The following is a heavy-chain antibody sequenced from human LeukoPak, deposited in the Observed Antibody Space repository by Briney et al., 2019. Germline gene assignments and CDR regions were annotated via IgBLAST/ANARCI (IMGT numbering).Heavy chain of an antibody. Sequence: GGSLRLSCAASGFTFDDYAMHWVRQAPGKGLEWVSLISGDGGSTYYADSVKGRFTISRDNSKNSLCLQMNSLRTEDTALYYCAKDPRDYYDSSGYLDYGMDVWGQGTTVTVSS. CDR3: AKDPRDYYDSSGYLDYGMDV. D-gene: IGHD3-22*01. V-gene: IGHV3-43*02. J-gene: IGHJ6*02. CDR2: ISGDGGST. CDR1: GFTFDDYA.